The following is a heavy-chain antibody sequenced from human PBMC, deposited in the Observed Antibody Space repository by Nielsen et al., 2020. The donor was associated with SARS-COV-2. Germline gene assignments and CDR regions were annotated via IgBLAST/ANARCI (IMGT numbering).Heavy chain of an antibody. D-gene: IGHD3-22*01. CDR2: ISAYNGNT. J-gene: IGHJ4*02. Sequence: ASVKVSCKASGYTFTSYGISWVRQAPGQGLEWMGWISAYNGNTNYAQKLQGRVTMTTDTSTSTAYMELSRLRSDDTAVYYCATHPQTTYDTSGAPSKLDYWGQGTLVTVSS. CDR3: ATHPQTTYDTSGAPSKLDY. CDR1: GYTFTSYG. V-gene: IGHV1-18*04.